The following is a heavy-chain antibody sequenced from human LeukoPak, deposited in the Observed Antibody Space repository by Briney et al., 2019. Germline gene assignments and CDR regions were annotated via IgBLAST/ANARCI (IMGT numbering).Heavy chain of an antibody. J-gene: IGHJ5*02. CDR3: ARQLGGWFDP. V-gene: IGHV3-21*01. Sequence: GGSLRPSCAASGFTFSSYSMNWVRQAPGKGLEWVSSISSSSSYIYYADSVKGRFTISRDNAKNSLYLQMNSLRAEDTAVYYCARQLGGWFDPWGQGTLVTVSS. D-gene: IGHD6-13*01. CDR1: GFTFSSYS. CDR2: ISSSSSYI.